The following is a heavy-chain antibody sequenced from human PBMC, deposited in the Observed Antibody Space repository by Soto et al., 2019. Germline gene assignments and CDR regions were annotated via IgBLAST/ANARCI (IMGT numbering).Heavy chain of an antibody. Sequence: SVKVSCKASGGTFSSYAISWVRQAPGQGLEWMGGIIPIFGTANYAQKFQGRVTITADESTSTAYMELSSLRSEDTAVYYCARDRHPFKRPVIAVAGPGTDYWGQGTLVTVSS. J-gene: IGHJ4*02. V-gene: IGHV1-69*13. CDR3: ARDRHPFKRPVIAVAGPGTDY. CDR1: GGTFSSYA. D-gene: IGHD6-19*01. CDR2: IIPIFGTA.